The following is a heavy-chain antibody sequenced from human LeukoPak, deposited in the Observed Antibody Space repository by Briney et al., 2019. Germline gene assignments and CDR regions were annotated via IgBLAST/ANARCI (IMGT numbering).Heavy chain of an antibody. V-gene: IGHV1-18*01. D-gene: IGHD6-13*01. CDR2: ISAYNGNT. J-gene: IGHJ4*02. CDR1: GYTFTSYG. CDR3: ARTYSSSWYFDY. Sequence: ASVKVSCKASGYTFTSYGISWVRQAPGQGLEWMGWISAYNGNTNYAQKLQGRVTMTTDTSTSTAYMELSSLRSEDTAVYYCARTYSSSWYFDYWGQGTLVTVSS.